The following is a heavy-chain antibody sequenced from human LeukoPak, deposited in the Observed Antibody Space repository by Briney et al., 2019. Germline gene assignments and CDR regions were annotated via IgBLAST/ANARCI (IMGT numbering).Heavy chain of an antibody. CDR2: IYYSGST. D-gene: IGHD5-12*01. CDR3: ARGVGGYTFDY. Sequence: SQTLSLTCTVSGDSISSGDYYWSWIRQPPGKGLEWIGYIYYSGSTYYNPSLKSRVTISEDTSKNQFSLKLNSVTAADTAVYYCARGVGGYTFDYWGQGTLVTVSS. CDR1: GDSISSGDYY. J-gene: IGHJ4*02. V-gene: IGHV4-30-4*01.